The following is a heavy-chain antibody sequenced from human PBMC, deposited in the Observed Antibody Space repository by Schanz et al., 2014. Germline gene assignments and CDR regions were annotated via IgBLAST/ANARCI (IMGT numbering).Heavy chain of an antibody. D-gene: IGHD3-10*01. Sequence: QVQLVESGGGVVQPGRSLRLSCAASGFTFSSYGIHWVRQAPGKGLEWVSTIYSSGSTYYADSVRGRFTISRDNSMNTVYLQMNSLRSDDAAVYYCARAQGVIRLYYGVDVWGQGTTVTVSS. J-gene: IGHJ6*02. CDR2: IYSSGST. CDR1: GFTFSSYG. CDR3: ARAQGVIRLYYGVDV. V-gene: IGHV3-NL1*01.